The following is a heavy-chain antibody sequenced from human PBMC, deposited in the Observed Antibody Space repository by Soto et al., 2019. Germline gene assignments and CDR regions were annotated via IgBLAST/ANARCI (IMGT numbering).Heavy chain of an antibody. CDR2: IYYSGTS. Sequence: PSETLSLTCTVSGGSISTSADYWCWIRQPPGKGLEWIGTIYYSGTSYHNPSLKSRVTISVDTSKNQFSLTLTSVTAADTAVYYCASRVEGLYSGNDRYYFDYWGQGTLVTVSS. CDR3: ASRVEGLYSGNDRYYFDY. D-gene: IGHD5-12*01. J-gene: IGHJ4*02. CDR1: GGSISTSADY. V-gene: IGHV4-39*01.